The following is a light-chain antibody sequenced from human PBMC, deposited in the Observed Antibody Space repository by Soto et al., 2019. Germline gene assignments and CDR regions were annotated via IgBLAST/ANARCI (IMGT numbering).Light chain of an antibody. Sequence: DVLMTQSPSSLSASVGDRVTITCRASRIISSNLNWYQQRPGKAPKLLIYAASSLHSGVPSRFSGTGSGTDFTLTISGRQPEDFATYYCQQRYTSPPKYTFGQGTKLEI. CDR1: RIISSN. J-gene: IGKJ2*01. CDR2: AAS. CDR3: QQRYTSPPKYT. V-gene: IGKV1-39*01.